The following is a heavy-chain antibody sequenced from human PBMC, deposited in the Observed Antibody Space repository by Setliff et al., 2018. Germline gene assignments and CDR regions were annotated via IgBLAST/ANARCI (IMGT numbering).Heavy chain of an antibody. V-gene: IGHV4-4*07. CDR3: ARGIITMVRGVITFSYYFDY. CDR1: GGSISSYY. CDR2: IYTSGST. J-gene: IGHJ4*02. Sequence: PSETLSLTCTVSGGSISSYYWGWIRQPAGKGLEWIGRIYTSGSTNYNHSLKSRVTMSVDTSKSQFSLKLSPVTAADTAVYYCARGIITMVRGVITFSYYFDYWGQGTLVTVSS. D-gene: IGHD3-10*01.